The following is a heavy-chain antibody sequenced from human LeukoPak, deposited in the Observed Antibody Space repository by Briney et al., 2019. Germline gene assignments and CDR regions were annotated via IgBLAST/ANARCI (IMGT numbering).Heavy chain of an antibody. CDR2: ISSNGGST. CDR1: GFTFSSYA. CDR3: ARVFSSSWGYYFDY. Sequence: PGGSLRLSCAASGFTFSSYAMHWVRQAPGKGLEYVSAISSNGGSTYYANSVKGRFTISRDNSKNTLYLQMGSLRAEDMAVYYCARVFSSSWGYYFDYWGQGTLVTVSS. D-gene: IGHD6-13*01. J-gene: IGHJ4*02. V-gene: IGHV3-64*01.